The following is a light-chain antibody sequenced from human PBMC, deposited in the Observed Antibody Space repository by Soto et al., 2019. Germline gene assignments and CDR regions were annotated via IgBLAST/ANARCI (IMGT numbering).Light chain of an antibody. V-gene: IGKV3-15*01. Sequence: IVMTQSPATLPVSPGERATLSCRASQNIYSNIAWYQQRPGQAPRLLIYRASTRATGVPARFSGSGSGTEFTLTISSLHSEDFTVYSCLQYHNLWAFGQGTKVEIK. CDR2: RAS. CDR3: LQYHNLWA. CDR1: QNIYSN. J-gene: IGKJ1*01.